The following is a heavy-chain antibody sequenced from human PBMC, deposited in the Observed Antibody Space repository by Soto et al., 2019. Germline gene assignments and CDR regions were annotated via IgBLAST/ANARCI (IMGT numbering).Heavy chain of an antibody. J-gene: IGHJ1*01. Sequence: NPSETLSLTCTVSGGSISSYYWSWIRQPPGKGLEWIGYIYYSGSTNYNPSLKSRVTISVDTSKNQCSLKLSSVTAADTAVYYCARGEDYIWGSGGFFQHWGQGTLVSVSS. CDR2: IYYSGST. CDR3: ARGEDYIWGSGGFFQH. CDR1: GGSISSYY. D-gene: IGHD3-16*01. V-gene: IGHV4-59*01.